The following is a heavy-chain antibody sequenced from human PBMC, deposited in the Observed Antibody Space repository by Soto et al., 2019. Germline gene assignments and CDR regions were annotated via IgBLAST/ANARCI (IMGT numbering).Heavy chain of an antibody. CDR2: ISYDGSNK. CDR3: ARELGDVKHCSSTSCYTDY. V-gene: IGHV3-30-3*01. J-gene: IGHJ4*02. D-gene: IGHD2-2*01. Sequence: GGSLRLSCAASGFTFSSYAMHWVRQAPGKGLEWVAVISYDGSNKYYADSVKGRFTISRDNSKNTLYLQMNSLRAEDTAVYYCARELGDVKHCSSTSCYTDYWGQGTLVTVSS. CDR1: GFTFSSYA.